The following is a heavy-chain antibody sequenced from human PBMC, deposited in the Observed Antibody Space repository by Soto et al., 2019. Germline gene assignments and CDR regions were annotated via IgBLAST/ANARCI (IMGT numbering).Heavy chain of an antibody. CDR3: AKGKAQWLLLGH. CDR2: ISFDGDNK. J-gene: IGHJ4*02. Sequence: QVQLVESGGGVVQPGRSLRLSCAASGFTVSTYGMHWVRQAPGKGLEWVASISFDGDNKYYADSVKGRFTISRDNSENTLYLQMNSLRAEETDKYYCAKGKAQWLLLGHWGQGTLVTVSS. D-gene: IGHD2-15*01. V-gene: IGHV3-30*18. CDR1: GFTVSTYG.